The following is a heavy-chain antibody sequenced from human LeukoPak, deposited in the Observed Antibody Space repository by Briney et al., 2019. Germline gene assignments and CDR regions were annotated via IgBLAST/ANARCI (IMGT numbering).Heavy chain of an antibody. J-gene: IGHJ4*02. CDR2: IWYDGSNK. CDR3: ARVGQLERLDY. D-gene: IGHD1-1*01. CDR1: GFTFSSYG. V-gene: IGHV3-33*01. Sequence: GGSLRLSCAASGFTFSSYGMHWVRQAPGKGLEWVAVIWYDGSNKYYADSVKGRFTISRDNSKNTLYLQMNSLRAEDTAVYYCARVGQLERLDYWGQGTLVTVSS.